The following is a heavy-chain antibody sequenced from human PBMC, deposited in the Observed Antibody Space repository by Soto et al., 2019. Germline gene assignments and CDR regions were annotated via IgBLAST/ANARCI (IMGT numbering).Heavy chain of an antibody. CDR2: ISTQNGDT. D-gene: IGHD3-10*01. V-gene: IGHV1-18*01. J-gene: IGHJ5*02. Sequence: QVQLVQSGAEVTKPGASVKVSCKASGYMFISYGIRWVRQAPGQGLEWMGWISTQNGDTNYAQKFQGRVTMTTDTSTSTAYMEIRSVTSDDTAAYCATTGRDYYGAGGYVAPWGHGTLVTVSS. CDR3: ATTGRDYYGAGGYVAP. CDR1: GYMFISYG.